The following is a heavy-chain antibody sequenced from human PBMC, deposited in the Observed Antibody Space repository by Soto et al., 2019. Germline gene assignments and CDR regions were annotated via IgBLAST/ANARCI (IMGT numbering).Heavy chain of an antibody. J-gene: IGHJ4*02. Sequence: SETLSLTCTVSGGSISSGGYYWSWIRQHPGKGLEWIGYIYYSGSTNYNPSLKSRVTISVDTSKNQFSLKLSSVTAADTAVYYCARDRPRHYYDSRNDYWGQGTLVTVSS. CDR1: GGSISSGGYY. CDR3: ARDRPRHYYDSRNDY. CDR2: IYYSGST. D-gene: IGHD3-22*01. V-gene: IGHV4-31*03.